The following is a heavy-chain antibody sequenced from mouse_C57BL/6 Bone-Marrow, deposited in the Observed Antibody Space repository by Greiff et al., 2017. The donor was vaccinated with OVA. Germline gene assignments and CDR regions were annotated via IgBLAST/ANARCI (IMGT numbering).Heavy chain of an antibody. CDR1: GYTFTSYT. CDR3: TRGYYFDY. J-gene: IGHJ2*01. Sequence: QVQLKESGAELARPGASVKMSCKASGYTFTSYTIHLVKQRPGQGLEWIGYIDPTNDYTNYNQKFKGKATLTADKSSSTAYMQLSSLTSEDSAVYYCTRGYYFDYWGQGTTLTVSS. CDR2: IDPTNDYT. V-gene: IGHV1-4*01.